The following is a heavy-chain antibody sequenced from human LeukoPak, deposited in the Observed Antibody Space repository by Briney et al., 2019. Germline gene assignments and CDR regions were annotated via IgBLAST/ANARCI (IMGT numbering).Heavy chain of an antibody. J-gene: IGHJ4*02. CDR3: ARVLVGRYFDWYHGYFDY. CDR1: GFTFSSYG. CDR2: IRYDGSNK. Sequence: GGSLRLSCAASGFTFSSYGMHWVRQAPGKGLEWVAFIRYDGSNKYYADSVKGRFTISRDNSKNTLYLQMNSLRAEDTAVYYCARVLVGRYFDWYHGYFDYWGQGTLVTVSS. D-gene: IGHD3-9*01. V-gene: IGHV3-30*02.